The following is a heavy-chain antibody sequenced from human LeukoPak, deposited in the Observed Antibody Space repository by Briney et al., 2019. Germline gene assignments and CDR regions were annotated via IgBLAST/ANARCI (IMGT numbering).Heavy chain of an antibody. CDR3: ARGHYGLDV. Sequence: MPGGSLRLSCAASGFTFSDHYMSWIRQAPGKGLEWVSYISTSTYTNYADSVEGRFTISRDNAKNSLYLHMNSLRAEDTAVYYCARGHYGLDVWGQGTTVTVSS. CDR2: ISTSTYT. CDR1: GFTFSDHY. J-gene: IGHJ6*02. V-gene: IGHV3-11*05.